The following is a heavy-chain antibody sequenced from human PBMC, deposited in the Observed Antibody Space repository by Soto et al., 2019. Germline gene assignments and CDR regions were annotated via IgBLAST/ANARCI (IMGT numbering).Heavy chain of an antibody. J-gene: IGHJ5*01. V-gene: IGHV3-23*01. Sequence: GGSLRLSCAASGFTFTTYAMSWVRQAPGKGLEWVSTISESDGRTYYADSVKGRFTISTDKSTNTLFLQMNSLRAEDTARYSCAKDWTPDDSWGQGTLVTVSS. D-gene: IGHD2-15*01. CDR2: ISESDGRT. CDR3: AKDWTPDDS. CDR1: GFTFTTYA.